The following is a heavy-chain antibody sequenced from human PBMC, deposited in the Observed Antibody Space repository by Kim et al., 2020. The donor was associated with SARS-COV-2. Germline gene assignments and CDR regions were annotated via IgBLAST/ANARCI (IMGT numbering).Heavy chain of an antibody. CDR1: GGSISSSSYY. CDR3: ARGTRMVLRYFDWSHFVGLGWFDP. D-gene: IGHD3-9*01. Sequence: SETLSLTCTVSGGSISSSSYYWGWIRQPPGKGLEWIGSIYYSGNTYYSPSLKSRVTISVDTSKNQFSLKLSSVTAADTAVYYCARGTRMVLRYFDWSHFVGLGWFDPWGQGTLVTVSS. J-gene: IGHJ5*02. CDR2: IYYSGNT. V-gene: IGHV4-39*07.